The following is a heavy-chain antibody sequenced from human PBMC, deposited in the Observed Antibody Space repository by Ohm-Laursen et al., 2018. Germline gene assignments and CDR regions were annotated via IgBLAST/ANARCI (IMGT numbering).Heavy chain of an antibody. CDR3: AKFIGITGTIDAFDI. CDR1: EFTFRSYW. D-gene: IGHD1-20*01. CDR2: IKSDGSAK. Sequence: SLRLSCAASEFTFRSYWMSWVRQAPGKRLEWVANIKSDGSAKYYVDSVKGRFTISRDNAKNSLYLQMNSLRAEDTAVYYCAKFIGITGTIDAFDIWGQGTMVTVSS. J-gene: IGHJ3*02. V-gene: IGHV3-7*01.